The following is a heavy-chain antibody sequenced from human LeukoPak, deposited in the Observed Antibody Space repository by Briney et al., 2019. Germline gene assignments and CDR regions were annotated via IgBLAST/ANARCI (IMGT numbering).Heavy chain of an antibody. CDR2: IIPIFGTA. CDR3: ARGIDAFDI. V-gene: IGHV1-69*05. CDR1: GGSFSSYA. J-gene: IGHJ3*02. Sequence: SVKVSCKAAGGSFSSYAISWVRQAPGQGLEWMGVIIPIFGTANYAHKFQGRVTITTDESTSTAYMELRSLRSEDTAVYYCARGIDAFDIWGQGTMVTVSS. D-gene: IGHD2-15*01.